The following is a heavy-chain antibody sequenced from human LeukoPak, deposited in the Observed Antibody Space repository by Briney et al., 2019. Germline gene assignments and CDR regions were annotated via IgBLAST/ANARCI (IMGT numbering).Heavy chain of an antibody. CDR3: ARVHSSSWYEGFDY. Sequence: ASVKVSCKASGYTFTSYGISWVRQAPGQGLEWMGWISAYNGNTNYAQKLQGRVTMTTDTSTSTAYMELRSLRSDDTAVYYCARVHSSSWYEGFDYWGQGTLVTVSS. CDR2: ISAYNGNT. J-gene: IGHJ4*02. V-gene: IGHV1-18*04. CDR1: GYTFTSYG. D-gene: IGHD6-13*01.